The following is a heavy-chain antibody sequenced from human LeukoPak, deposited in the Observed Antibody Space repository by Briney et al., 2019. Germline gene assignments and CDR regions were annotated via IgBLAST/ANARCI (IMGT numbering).Heavy chain of an antibody. J-gene: IGHJ4*02. CDR1: GDFVSSSNAA. CDR2: TYLRSRWYH. D-gene: IGHD3-3*01. V-gene: IGHV6-1*01. CDR3: ARDGGPTGVLNFDY. Sequence: SQTLSLTRAISGDFVSSSNAAWNWVRQSPSRGLEWPGRTYLRSRWYHDFAESVKSRISINADTSKNQFSLQLNSVTPEDTAVYYCARDGGPTGVLNFDYWGQGTLVTVSS.